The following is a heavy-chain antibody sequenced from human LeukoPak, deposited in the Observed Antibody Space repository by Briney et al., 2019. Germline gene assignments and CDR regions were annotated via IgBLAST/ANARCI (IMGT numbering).Heavy chain of an antibody. V-gene: IGHV3-66*01. CDR1: GFTFSSYA. CDR3: ARDGFGEFNFDY. D-gene: IGHD3-10*01. Sequence: GGSLRLSCGASGFTFSSYAMSWVRQAPGKGLEWVSVIYWGTSTYYADSVKGRFTISRDNSKNTLYLQMNSLRAEDTAVYYCARDGFGEFNFDYWGQGTLVTVSS. CDR2: IYWGTST. J-gene: IGHJ4*02.